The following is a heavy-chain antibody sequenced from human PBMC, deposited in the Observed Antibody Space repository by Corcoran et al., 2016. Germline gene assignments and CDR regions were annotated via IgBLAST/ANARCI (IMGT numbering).Heavy chain of an antibody. J-gene: IGHJ6*02. CDR1: GYSFTSYW. CDR2: IYPGDSDT. CDR3: ARHNIAVAGLVYYYYGMDV. Sequence: EVQLVQSGAEVKKPGESLKISCKGSGYSFTSYWIGWVRQMPGKGLEWMGIIYPGDSDTRYSPSFQGQVTISADKSISTAYLQWSSLKASDTAMYYCARHNIAVAGLVYYYYGMDVWGQGTTVTVSS. D-gene: IGHD6-19*01. V-gene: IGHV5-51*01.